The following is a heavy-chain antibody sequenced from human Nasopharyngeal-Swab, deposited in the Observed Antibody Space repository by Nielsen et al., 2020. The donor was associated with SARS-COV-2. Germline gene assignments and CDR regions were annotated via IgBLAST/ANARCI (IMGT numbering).Heavy chain of an antibody. J-gene: IGHJ6*02. CDR3: HVDRVSCSEDSYYFHAMDV. CDR1: GYTFSSYC. Sequence: ASVKVSCKASGYTFSSYCITWVRQAPGQGLEWMGWISRYNGDTNYAQKLQGRVTMTTDTSTSTAYMELGNLRSDDTAVYYCHVDRVSCSEDSYYFHAMDVWGQGTTVTVSS. D-gene: IGHD5/OR15-5a*01. V-gene: IGHV1-18*01. CDR2: ISRYNGDT.